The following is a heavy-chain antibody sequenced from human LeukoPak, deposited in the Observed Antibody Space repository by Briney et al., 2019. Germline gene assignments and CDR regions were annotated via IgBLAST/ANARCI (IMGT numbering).Heavy chain of an antibody. D-gene: IGHD2-2*01. CDR3: ARDKSLVQLPSVRYGMDV. Sequence: ASVKVSCKASGYTFTGYYMHWVRRAPGQGLEWMGWINPNSGGTNYAQKFQGRVTMTRDTSISTAYMELSRLRSDDTAVYYCARDKSLVQLPSVRYGMDVWGQGTTVTVSS. CDR2: INPNSGGT. V-gene: IGHV1-2*02. CDR1: GYTFTGYY. J-gene: IGHJ6*02.